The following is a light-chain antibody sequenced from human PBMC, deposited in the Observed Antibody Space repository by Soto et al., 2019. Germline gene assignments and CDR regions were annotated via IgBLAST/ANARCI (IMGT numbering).Light chain of an antibody. V-gene: IGLV1-44*01. CDR1: SSNIGRNT. CDR2: TNN. Sequence: QSVLTPPPSASGPPGQTVTISCSASSSNIGRNTVTWYQRLPGTAPKLLIHTNNYRPSGFPDRFSGSRSGTSASLAISGLQSGDEADYYCAAWYDTVNGPAFGGGTKVTVL. CDR3: AAWYDTVNGPA. J-gene: IGLJ2*01.